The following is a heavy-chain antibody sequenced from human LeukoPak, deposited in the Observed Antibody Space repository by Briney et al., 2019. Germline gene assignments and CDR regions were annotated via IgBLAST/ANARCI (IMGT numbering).Heavy chain of an antibody. CDR1: GFRFSNYW. CDR2: IKLDGSGP. J-gene: IGHJ4*02. V-gene: IGHV3-7*01. Sequence: PVGSLRLSCAVSGFRFSNYWMTWVRQAPGKGLEWVANIKLDGSGPSYVDSVKGRFTITRDNARNLLSLQMSSLRAEDTAVYYCARAREITVSGTDYFDYWGQGTLVTVSS. CDR3: ARAREITVSGTDYFDY. D-gene: IGHD6-19*01.